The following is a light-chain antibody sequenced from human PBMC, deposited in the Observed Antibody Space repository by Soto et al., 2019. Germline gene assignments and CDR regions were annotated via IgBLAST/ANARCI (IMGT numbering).Light chain of an antibody. J-gene: IGLJ3*02. CDR2: DVS. CDR1: SSDVGGYNY. V-gene: IGLV2-11*01. CDR3: CSYAGSYTVV. Sequence: QSALTQARSVSGSPGQSVTISCTGTSSDVGGYNYVSWYQQHPGKAPKLIIYDVSQRPSGVPDRFSGSKSGNTASLTISGLQAEDEADYHCCSYAGSYTVVFGGGTKPPS.